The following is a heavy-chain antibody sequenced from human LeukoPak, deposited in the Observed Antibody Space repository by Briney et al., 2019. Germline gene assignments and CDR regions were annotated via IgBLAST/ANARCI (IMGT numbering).Heavy chain of an antibody. V-gene: IGHV1-18*01. CDR1: GYTFTSYG. D-gene: IGHD1-26*01. CDR3: AADRLGGSYYYYYGMDV. Sequence: ASVKVSCKASGYTFTSYGISWVRQAPGQGLEWMGWISAYNGNTNYAQKLQGRVTMTTDTSTSTAYMELSSLRSEDTAVYYCAADRLGGSYYYYYGMDVWGQGTTVTVSS. J-gene: IGHJ6*02. CDR2: ISAYNGNT.